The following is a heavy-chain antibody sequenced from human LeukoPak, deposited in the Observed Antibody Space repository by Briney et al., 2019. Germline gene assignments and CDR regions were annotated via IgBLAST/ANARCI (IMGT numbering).Heavy chain of an antibody. CDR3: ARHGVNFSEWLFHYFDY. CDR2: IYYSGST. Sequence: SETLSLTCTVSGGSISSGDYYWGWIRQPPGKGLEWIGSIYYSGSTYYNPSLKSRVTISVDTSKNQFSLKLSSVTAADTAVYYCARHGVNFSEWLFHYFDYWGQGTLVTVSS. CDR1: GGSISSGDYY. D-gene: IGHD3-3*01. V-gene: IGHV4-39*01. J-gene: IGHJ4*02.